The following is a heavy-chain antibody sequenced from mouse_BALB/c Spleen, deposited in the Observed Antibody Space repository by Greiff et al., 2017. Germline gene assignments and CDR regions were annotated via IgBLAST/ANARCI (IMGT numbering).Heavy chain of an antibody. CDR3: NADGSSYNY. Sequence: EVQLVESGAELVRSGASVKLSCTASGFNIKDYYMHWVKQRPEQGLEWIGWIDPENGDTEYAPKFQGKATMTADTSSNTAYLQLSSLTSEDTAVYYCNADGSSYNYWGQGTTLTVSS. CDR2: IDPENGDT. D-gene: IGHD1-1*01. J-gene: IGHJ2*01. V-gene: IGHV14-4*02. CDR1: GFNIKDYY.